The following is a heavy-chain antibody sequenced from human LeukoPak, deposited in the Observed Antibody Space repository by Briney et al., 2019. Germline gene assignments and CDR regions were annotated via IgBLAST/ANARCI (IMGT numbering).Heavy chain of an antibody. V-gene: IGHV3-74*01. CDR2: INTGGRIT. CDR1: GFTFNSYW. D-gene: IGHD3-10*01. J-gene: IGHJ4*02. CDR3: SIDTFGPHDY. Sequence: PGGSLRLSCAASGFTFNSYWLHWVRQAPGKGLVWVSRINTGGRITNYADSVKGRFTISRDNAKNTLFLQMDSLRVEDTAVYYCSIDTFGPHDYWGQGTLVTVSS.